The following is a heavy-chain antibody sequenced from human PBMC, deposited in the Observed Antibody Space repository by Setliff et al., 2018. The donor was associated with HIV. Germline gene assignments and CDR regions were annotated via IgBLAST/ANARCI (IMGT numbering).Heavy chain of an antibody. J-gene: IGHJ3*02. CDR3: AKAHWEKGGFDI. CDR1: GFTFSSYS. V-gene: IGHV3-21*04. Sequence: RLSCAASGFTFSSYSMNWVRQAPGKGLEWVSSISSSSSYICYADSVKGRFTISRDNAKNSLYLQMNSLRAEDTAVYFCAKAHWEKGGFDIWGQGTMVTVSS. D-gene: IGHD1-26*01. CDR2: ISSSSSYI.